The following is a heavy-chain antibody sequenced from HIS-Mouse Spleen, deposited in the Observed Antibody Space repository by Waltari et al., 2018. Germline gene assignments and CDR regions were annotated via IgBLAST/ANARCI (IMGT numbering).Heavy chain of an antibody. CDR2: IKQDGSEK. D-gene: IGHD6-6*01. Sequence: EVQLVESGGGLVQPGGSLRLCGAASGLTFSSYGMSWVRQAPGKGLEWVANIKQDGSEKYYVDSVKGRFTISRDNAKNSLYLQMNSLRAEDTAVYYCARSSDYWGQGTLVTVSS. V-gene: IGHV3-7*01. J-gene: IGHJ4*02. CDR1: GLTFSSYG. CDR3: ARSSDY.